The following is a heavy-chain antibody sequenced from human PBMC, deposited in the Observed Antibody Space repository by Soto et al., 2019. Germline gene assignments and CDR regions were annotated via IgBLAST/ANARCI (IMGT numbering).Heavy chain of an antibody. CDR1: GFHFSTYG. Sequence: GGSLRLSCAASGFHFSTYGMSWVRQAPGKGLEWVAYIRSSTNSIYYADSVKGRFTVSSDNAKDSLYLQMNSLRAEDTAVYYCVRDRGYCSSTSCYVGYFDYWGQGTLVTVSS. D-gene: IGHD2-2*01. V-gene: IGHV3-48*01. CDR2: IRSSTNSI. CDR3: VRDRGYCSSTSCYVGYFDY. J-gene: IGHJ4*02.